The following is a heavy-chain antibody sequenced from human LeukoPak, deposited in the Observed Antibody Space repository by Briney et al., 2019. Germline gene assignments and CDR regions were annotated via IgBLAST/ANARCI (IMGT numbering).Heavy chain of an antibody. D-gene: IGHD6-19*01. V-gene: IGHV3-7*01. Sequence: QTGGSLRLSCAASGFTFSNYWMSWVRQAPGKGLEWVANIKEDGSEKHYVDSVEGRFTISRDNAKNSLYLQMNSLRAEDTAVYYCARDQSSGWVGGEIDYWGQGTLVTVSS. CDR1: GFTFSNYW. J-gene: IGHJ4*02. CDR2: IKEDGSEK. CDR3: ARDQSSGWVGGEIDY.